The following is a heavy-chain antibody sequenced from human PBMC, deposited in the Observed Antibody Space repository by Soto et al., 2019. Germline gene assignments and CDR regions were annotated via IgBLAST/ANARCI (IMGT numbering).Heavy chain of an antibody. D-gene: IGHD1-1*01. Sequence: SETLSLACRHDRGCVRSADLWNKVRRLPDKGLEWIAEVHIYGHSNYNPSLRSRVSVSIDSSKNQFYLNLNSVTAADTAIYYCARVRQGCSANNCYFDPWGQGAQVTVS. CDR1: RGCVRSADL. V-gene: IGHV4-34*10. J-gene: IGHJ5*01. CDR2: VHIYGHS. CDR3: ARVRQGCSANNCYFDP.